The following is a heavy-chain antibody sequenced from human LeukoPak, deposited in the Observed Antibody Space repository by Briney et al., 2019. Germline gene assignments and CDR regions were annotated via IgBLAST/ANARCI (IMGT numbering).Heavy chain of an antibody. CDR2: IRNDGTNK. CDR3: ARTYSGSWVIIDY. V-gene: IGHV3-30*02. CDR1: GFTFSSYG. Sequence: GGSLRLSCAASGFTFSSYGMHWVRQAPGKGLEWVAFIRNDGTNKYYADSVKGRFTISRDNSKNTLYLQMNSLRAEDTAVYYCARTYSGSWVIIDYWGQGTLVTVSS. J-gene: IGHJ4*02. D-gene: IGHD1-26*01.